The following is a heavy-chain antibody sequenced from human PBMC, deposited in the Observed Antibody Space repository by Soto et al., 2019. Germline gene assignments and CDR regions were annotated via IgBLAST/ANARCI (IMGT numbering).Heavy chain of an antibody. V-gene: IGHV4-34*01. CDR3: ARARSRYCSGGSCQPNYYYMDV. D-gene: IGHD2-15*01. J-gene: IGHJ6*03. CDR2: INHSGST. CDR1: GVSFSGYY. Sequence: SETLSLTCAVYGVSFSGYYWSWIRQPPGKGLEWIGEINHSGSTNYNPSLKSRVTISVDTSKNQFSLKLSSVTAADTAVYYCARARSRYCSGGSCQPNYYYMDVWGKGTTVTVSS.